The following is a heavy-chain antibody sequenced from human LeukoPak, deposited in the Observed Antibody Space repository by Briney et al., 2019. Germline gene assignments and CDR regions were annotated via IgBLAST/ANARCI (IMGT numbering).Heavy chain of an antibody. Sequence: SVKVSCKASGGTFSSYAISWVRQAPGQGLEWMGRIIPIFGIANYAQKFQGRVTITADKSTSTAYMELSSLRSEDTAVYYCAGETFAITKVRGVILHYWGQGTLVTVSS. CDR2: IIPIFGIA. D-gene: IGHD3-10*01. CDR3: AGETFAITKVRGVILHY. V-gene: IGHV1-69*04. J-gene: IGHJ4*02. CDR1: GGTFSSYA.